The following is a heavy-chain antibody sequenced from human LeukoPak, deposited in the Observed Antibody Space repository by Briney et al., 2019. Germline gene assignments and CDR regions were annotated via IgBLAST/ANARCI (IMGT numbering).Heavy chain of an antibody. D-gene: IGHD3-9*01. CDR2: IWYDGSNK. Sequence: GRSLRLSCAASGFTFSSYGMHWVRQAPGKGLEWVAVIWYDGSNKYYADSVKGQFTISRDNSKNTLYLQMNSLRAEDTAVYYCARDPRILTGYYKGGWFDPWGQGTLVTVSS. J-gene: IGHJ5*02. CDR3: ARDPRILTGYYKGGWFDP. CDR1: GFTFSSYG. V-gene: IGHV3-33*01.